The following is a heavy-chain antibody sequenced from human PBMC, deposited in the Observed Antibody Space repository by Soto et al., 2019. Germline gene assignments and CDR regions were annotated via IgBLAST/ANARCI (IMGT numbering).Heavy chain of an antibody. CDR2: IIPIFGTA. Sequence: SVKVSCTASGGTFSSYAISWVRQAPGQGLEWMGGIIPIFGTANYAQKFQGRVTITADESTSTAYMELSSLRSEDTAVYYCVYWYDFWSGFKNRPDLNYCYYGRAVWGKGTT. D-gene: IGHD3-3*01. V-gene: IGHV1-69*13. J-gene: IGHJ6*04. CDR3: VYWYDFWSGFKNRPDLNYCYYGRAV. CDR1: GGTFSSYA.